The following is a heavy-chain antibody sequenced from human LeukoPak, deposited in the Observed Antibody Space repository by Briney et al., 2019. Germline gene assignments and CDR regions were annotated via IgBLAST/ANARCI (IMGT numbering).Heavy chain of an antibody. J-gene: IGHJ6*03. Sequence: GGSLRLSCAASGFTFSPYGMTWVRQAPGKGLEWVATIPSSGPYMFYPDSLKGRFTVSRDNANNTLYLHLNSLGAEDTAVYYCAKNQAGVAAAGLYYHYYYMDVWGKGTTVTVSS. D-gene: IGHD6-13*01. CDR3: AKNQAGVAAAGLYYHYYYMDV. CDR1: GFTFSPYG. CDR2: IPSSGPYM. V-gene: IGHV3-21*04.